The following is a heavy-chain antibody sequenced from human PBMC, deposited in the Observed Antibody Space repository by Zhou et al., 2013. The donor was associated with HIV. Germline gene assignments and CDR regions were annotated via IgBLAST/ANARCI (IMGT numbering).Heavy chain of an antibody. D-gene: IGHD3-3*01. J-gene: IGHJ6*03. Sequence: QVQLVQSGAEVKKPGASVTVSCKASGYTFTTYDINWVRQATGQGLEWMGWMNPNSGNTGYAQKFQGRVTFTRNTSISTAYMELSSLRSEDTAVYFCARTNNYDFWSGYPYYYMDVWGEGTTVTVSS. CDR2: MNPNSGNT. CDR3: ARTNNYDFWSGYPYYYMDV. CDR1: GYTFTTYD. V-gene: IGHV1-8*03.